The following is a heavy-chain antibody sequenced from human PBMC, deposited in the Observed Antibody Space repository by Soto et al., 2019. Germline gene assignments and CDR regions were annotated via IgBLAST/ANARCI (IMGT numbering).Heavy chain of an antibody. Sequence: ASVKVSCKASGYTFTSYYMHWVRQAPGQGLEWMGIINPSGGSTSYAQKFQGRVTMTRDTSTSTVYMELSSLRSEDTAVYYCARDMSRREMVYASIGYYYYYGMDVWGQGTTVTVPS. CDR1: GYTFTSYY. J-gene: IGHJ6*02. D-gene: IGHD2-8*01. CDR3: ARDMSRREMVYASIGYYYYYGMDV. V-gene: IGHV1-46*01. CDR2: INPSGGST.